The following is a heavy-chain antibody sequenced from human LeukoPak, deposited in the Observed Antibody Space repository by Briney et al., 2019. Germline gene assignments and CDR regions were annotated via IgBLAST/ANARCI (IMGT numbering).Heavy chain of an antibody. D-gene: IGHD6-6*01. CDR1: GFTFSTSA. J-gene: IGHJ4*02. V-gene: IGHV3-64*01. Sequence: GGSLRLSCSASGFTFSTSAMHWVRQAPGKGLEYVSAISSNGGSTYYANSVKGRFTISRDNSKNTLYLQMGSLRAEDTAVYYCARYSSSSLDYWGQGTLVTVSS. CDR2: ISSNGGST. CDR3: ARYSSSSLDY.